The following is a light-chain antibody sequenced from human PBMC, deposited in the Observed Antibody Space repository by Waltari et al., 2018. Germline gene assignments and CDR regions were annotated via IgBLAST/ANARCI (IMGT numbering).Light chain of an antibody. Sequence: DIVLTQSPGTLSLSTGERATLSCRASQSVSSSYLAWYQQKPGQAPRPLIYGASSRATGIPDRFSGSGSGTDFTLTISRLEPEDFAVYYCQQYGSSPSTFGPGTKVDIK. V-gene: IGKV3-20*01. CDR1: QSVSSSY. J-gene: IGKJ3*01. CDR3: QQYGSSPST. CDR2: GAS.